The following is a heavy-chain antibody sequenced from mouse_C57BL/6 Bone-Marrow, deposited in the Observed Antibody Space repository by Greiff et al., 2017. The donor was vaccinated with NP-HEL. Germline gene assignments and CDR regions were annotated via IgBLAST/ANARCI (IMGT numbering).Heavy chain of an antibody. D-gene: IGHD1-1*01. J-gene: IGHJ2*01. CDR1: GYTFTSYW. CDR3: AREDFVYYGSLYFDY. Sequence: QVHVKQPGAELVKPGASVKLSCKASGYTFTSYWMHWVKQRPGRGLEWIGRIDPNSGGTKYNEKFKSKATLTVDKPSSTAYRQLSSLTSEDSAVYYCAREDFVYYGSLYFDYWGQGTTLTVSS. V-gene: IGHV1-72*01. CDR2: IDPNSGGT.